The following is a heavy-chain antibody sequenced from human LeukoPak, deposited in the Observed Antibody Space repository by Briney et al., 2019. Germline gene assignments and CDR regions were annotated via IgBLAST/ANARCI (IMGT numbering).Heavy chain of an antibody. CDR1: GYSFTSYW. D-gene: IGHD3-10*01. J-gene: IGHJ3*02. CDR2: IYPGDSDT. Sequence: GESLKISCKGSGYSFTSYWIGWVRQMPGKGLEWMGIIYPGDSDTRYSPSFQGQVTISADKSISTAYLQWSGLKASDTAMYYCASPYGSGSYPDAFDIWGQGTMVTVSS. V-gene: IGHV5-51*01. CDR3: ASPYGSGSYPDAFDI.